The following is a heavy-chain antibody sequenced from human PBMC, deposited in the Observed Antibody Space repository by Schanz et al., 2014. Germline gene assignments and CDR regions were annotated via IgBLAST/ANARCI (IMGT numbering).Heavy chain of an antibody. Sequence: QVQLVESGGGLVKPGGSLRLSCAASGFTFSDYYMSWIRQAPGKGLEWVSDISDSGDSTHYADSVKGPFTISRDNAKNSLFLQMNSLSAEDTAVYYCAKVAPAATYLDSWGLGTLVTVSS. J-gene: IGHJ4*02. CDR2: ISDSGDST. V-gene: IGHV3-11*01. CDR1: GFTFSDYY. D-gene: IGHD2-2*01. CDR3: AKVAPAATYLDS.